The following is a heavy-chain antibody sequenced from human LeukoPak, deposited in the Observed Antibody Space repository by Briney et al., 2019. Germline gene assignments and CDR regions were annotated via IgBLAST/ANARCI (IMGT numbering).Heavy chain of an antibody. J-gene: IGHJ4*02. CDR1: GFTFHSYS. CDR2: ISSLGSYI. V-gene: IGHV3-21*01. Sequence: GGSLRLSCAASGFTFHSYSMNWVRQAPGKGLEWVSFISSLGSYIYYADSVKGRFTISRDNANNLLYLQMNSLRAEDTAVYYCAREKKRYDSSGYDYWGQGTLVTVSS. CDR3: AREKKRYDSSGYDY. D-gene: IGHD3-22*01.